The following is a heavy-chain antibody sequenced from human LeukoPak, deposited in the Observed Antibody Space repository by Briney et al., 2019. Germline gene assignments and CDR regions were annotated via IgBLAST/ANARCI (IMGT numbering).Heavy chain of an antibody. Sequence: GGSLRLSCAASGFTFSSYGMHWVRQAPGKGLEWVSSISGSGGSTYYADSVKGRFTISRDNSRNTLYLQMNSLRAEDTAVYYCAKSPSSGNYGDYYFDYWGQGTLVTVSS. CDR1: GFTFSSYG. J-gene: IGHJ4*02. CDR3: AKSPSSGNYGDYYFDY. D-gene: IGHD1-26*01. CDR2: ISGSGGST. V-gene: IGHV3-23*01.